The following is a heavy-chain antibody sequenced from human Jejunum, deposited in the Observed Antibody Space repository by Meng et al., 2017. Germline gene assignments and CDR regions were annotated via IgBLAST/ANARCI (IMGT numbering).Heavy chain of an antibody. CDR3: ALYGNFWSGYYVPFDP. D-gene: IGHD3-3*01. CDR1: SGSFSDYY. V-gene: IGHV4-34*01. Sequence: SETLSLTCAVYSGSFSDYYWTWIRQPPGKGLEWIGEINRGGSTNYNPSLESRVTISVDTSRNQFSLKLYSVTAADTAVYYCALYGNFWSGYYVPFDPWGQGTLVTVSS. J-gene: IGHJ5*02. CDR2: INRGGST.